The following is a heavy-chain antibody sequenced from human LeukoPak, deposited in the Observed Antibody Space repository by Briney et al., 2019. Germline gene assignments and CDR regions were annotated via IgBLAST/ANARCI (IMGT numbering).Heavy chain of an antibody. CDR2: ISGSGSST. CDR3: ARLSGMFRVWPQPFGDGMDV. D-gene: IGHD3-10*01. Sequence: GGSLRLSCAASGFTFSSYAMSWVRQAPGKGLEWVSAISGSGSSTCYADSVRGRFTISRDNSKNTLYLQMNSLRAEDTAVYYCARLSGMFRVWPQPFGDGMDVWGQGTTVTVSS. CDR1: GFTFSSYA. J-gene: IGHJ6*02. V-gene: IGHV3-23*01.